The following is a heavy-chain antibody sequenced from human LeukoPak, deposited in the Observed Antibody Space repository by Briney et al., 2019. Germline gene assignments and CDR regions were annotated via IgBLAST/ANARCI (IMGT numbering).Heavy chain of an antibody. V-gene: IGHV3-33*01. CDR2: IWYDGSNK. CDR3: ARVAKGLGYYSISNYFDY. J-gene: IGHJ4*02. CDR1: GFTFSNYG. D-gene: IGHD6-13*01. Sequence: GGSLRLSCAASGFTFSNYGMHWVRQAPGKGLEWVAVIWYDGSNKYYVDSVKGRFTISRDNSKNTLYLQMNSLRAEDTAVYYCARVAKGLGYYSISNYFDYWGQGTLVTVSS.